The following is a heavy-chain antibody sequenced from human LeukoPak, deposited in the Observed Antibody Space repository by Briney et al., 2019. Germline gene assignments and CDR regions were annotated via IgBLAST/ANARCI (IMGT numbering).Heavy chain of an antibody. V-gene: IGHV1-2*02. CDR3: ARDHSNWNYAPDF. J-gene: IGHJ4*02. D-gene: IGHD1-7*01. CDR1: GYTITGYY. CDR2: FNPNSGRT. Sequence: ASVKVSCKASGYTITGYYMHWVRQAPGQGLEWMGWFNPNSGRTNYAQNFQGRVTMTRDTSISTAYMELSRLRSDDTAVYYCARDHSNWNYAPDFWGQGTLVIVSS.